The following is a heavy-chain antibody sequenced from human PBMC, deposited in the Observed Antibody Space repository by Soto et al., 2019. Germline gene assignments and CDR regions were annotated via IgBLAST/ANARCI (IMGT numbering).Heavy chain of an antibody. CDR1: GYTFTSYD. J-gene: IGHJ6*02. D-gene: IGHD3-3*01. Sequence: ASVKVSCKASGYTFTSYDTNWVRQATGQGLEWMGWMNPNSGNTGYAQKFQGRVTMTRNTSISTAYMELSSLRSEDTAVYYCARWVVTYYDFWSGRDPYYGMDVWGQGTTVTAP. CDR2: MNPNSGNT. V-gene: IGHV1-8*01. CDR3: ARWVVTYYDFWSGRDPYYGMDV.